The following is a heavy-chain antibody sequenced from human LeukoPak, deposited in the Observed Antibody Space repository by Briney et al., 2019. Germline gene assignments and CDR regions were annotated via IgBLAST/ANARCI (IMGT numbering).Heavy chain of an antibody. CDR1: GFTFGSYS. Sequence: GGSLRLSCAASGFTFGSYSMNWVRQAPGKGLEWVSSISSSSSYIYYADSVKGRFTISRDNAKNSLYLQMNSLGAEDTAVYYCARATLHHFPDAFDIWGQGTMVTVSS. V-gene: IGHV3-21*01. J-gene: IGHJ3*02. CDR2: ISSSSSYI. CDR3: ARATLHHFPDAFDI. D-gene: IGHD2/OR15-2a*01.